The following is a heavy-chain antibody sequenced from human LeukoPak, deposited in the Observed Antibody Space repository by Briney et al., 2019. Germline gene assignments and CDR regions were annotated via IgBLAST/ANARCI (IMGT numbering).Heavy chain of an antibody. CDR2: ITSSSNAI. J-gene: IGHJ4*02. V-gene: IGHV3-48*04. CDR1: GFSFSSYS. D-gene: IGHD3-22*01. Sequence: PGGSLRLSCAASGFSFSSYSMNWVRQAPGKGLEWVSYITSSSNAIYYADSVKGRFTISRDNAKNSLYLQMNSLRAEDTAVYYCARESGSNGYPFDYWGQGILVSVSS. CDR3: ARESGSNGYPFDY.